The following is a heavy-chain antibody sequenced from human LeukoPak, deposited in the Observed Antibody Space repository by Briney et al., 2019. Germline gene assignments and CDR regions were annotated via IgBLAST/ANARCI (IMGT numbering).Heavy chain of an antibody. J-gene: IGHJ3*02. CDR1: GFTFSSYW. CDR3: ARDPMTTVTPAAFDI. Sequence: GGSLRLSCAASGFTFSSYWMSWVRQAPGKGLEWVAVISYDGSNKYYADSVKGRFTISRDNSKNTLYLQMNSLRAEDTAVYYCARDPMTTVTPAAFDIWGQGTMVTVSS. D-gene: IGHD4-17*01. V-gene: IGHV3-30-3*01. CDR2: ISYDGSNK.